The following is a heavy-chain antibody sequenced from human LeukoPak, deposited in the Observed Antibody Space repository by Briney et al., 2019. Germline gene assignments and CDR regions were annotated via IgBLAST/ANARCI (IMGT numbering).Heavy chain of an antibody. CDR1: GGSISSSYY. CDR2: IYYSGST. V-gene: IGHV4-61*01. J-gene: IGHJ4*02. D-gene: IGHD6-19*01. Sequence: SETLSLTCTVSGGSISSSYYWSWIRQPPGKGLEWIGYIYYSGSTNYNPSLKSRVTISVDTSKNQFSLKLSSVTAADTAVYYCARSTDSSGWYWFDYWGQGTLVTVSS. CDR3: ARSTDSSGWYWFDY.